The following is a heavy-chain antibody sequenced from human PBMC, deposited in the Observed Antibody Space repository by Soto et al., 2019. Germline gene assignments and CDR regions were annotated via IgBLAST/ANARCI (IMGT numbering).Heavy chain of an antibody. V-gene: IGHV1-69*01. CDR3: ARGLLPPAISISYSALDV. CDR2: IIPIFGST. J-gene: IGHJ6*02. D-gene: IGHD2-2*01. CDR1: GGTFSNYA. Sequence: QVQLEQSGAEVRKPGSSVKVSCKTSGGTFSNYAMSWVRQAPGQGLEWLGGIIPIFGSTDYAQKLRGRVTFAEDESTSTAYMELSGLTSADTAVYYCARGLLPPAISISYSALDVWGQGTTVTVSS.